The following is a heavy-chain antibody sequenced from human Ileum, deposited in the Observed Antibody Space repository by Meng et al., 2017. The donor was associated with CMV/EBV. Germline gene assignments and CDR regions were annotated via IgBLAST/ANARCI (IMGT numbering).Heavy chain of an antibody. CDR3: ARADFFVVSPDWFDP. CDR2: LSHYNGTR. Sequence: SAYSFPTCGLSCVRQAPVQELEWMGWLSHYNGTRNYAQQVQCRVTMTIDTSTSTAYMELRNLRSDDTAVYSCARADFFVVSPDWFDPWGQGTLVTVSS. CDR1: AYSFPTCG. V-gene: IGHV1-18*01. J-gene: IGHJ5*02. D-gene: IGHD4-23*01.